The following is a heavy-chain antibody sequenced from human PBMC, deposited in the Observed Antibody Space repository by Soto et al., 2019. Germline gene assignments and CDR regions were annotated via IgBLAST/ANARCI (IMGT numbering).Heavy chain of an antibody. D-gene: IGHD6-6*01. Sequence: EVQVVASGGGVVQPGGSLRRSCAASGFTFSRYDMHWVRQATGRGLEWVSGIGTSGDTYYAGSVKGRFTISRENAKNSVYLQMTSLRAGDTAVYYCARGALGFDPWGQGTLLAVSS. J-gene: IGHJ5*02. CDR3: ARGALGFDP. CDR2: IGTSGDT. V-gene: IGHV3-13*04. CDR1: GFTFSRYD.